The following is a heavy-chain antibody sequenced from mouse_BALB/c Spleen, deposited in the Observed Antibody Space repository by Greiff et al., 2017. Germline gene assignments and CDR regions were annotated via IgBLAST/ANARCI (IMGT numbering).Heavy chain of an antibody. CDR1: GYTFTSYW. J-gene: IGHJ3*01. CDR2: INPSNGRT. D-gene: IGHD2-1*01. Sequence: VQLQQPGAELVKPGASVKLSCKASGYTFTSYWMHWVKQRPGQGLEWIGEINPSNGRTNYNEKFKSKATLTVDKSSSTAYMQLSSLTSEDSAVYYCARSYGNYGFAYWGQGTLVTVSA. V-gene: IGHV1S81*02. CDR3: ARSYGNYGFAY.